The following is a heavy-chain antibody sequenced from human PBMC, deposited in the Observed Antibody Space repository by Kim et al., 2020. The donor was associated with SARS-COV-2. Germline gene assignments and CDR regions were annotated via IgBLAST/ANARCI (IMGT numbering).Heavy chain of an antibody. Sequence: SVSRRVTISGDPSKNQFPLKLSSVTAADTAVYYCARALRYYYDKGYYFDYWGQGTLVTVSS. J-gene: IGHJ4*02. CDR3: ARALRYYYDKGYYFDY. D-gene: IGHD3-22*01. V-gene: IGHV4-34*13.